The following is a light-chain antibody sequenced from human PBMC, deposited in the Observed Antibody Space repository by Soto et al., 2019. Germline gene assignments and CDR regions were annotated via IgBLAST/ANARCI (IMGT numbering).Light chain of an antibody. CDR1: SSDVGAYDY. V-gene: IGLV2-8*01. CDR2: EVI. Sequence: QSVLTQPPSASGSPGQSVTISCTGTSSDVGAYDYVSWYQQHPGKAPKLIIYEVIKRPSGVPDRFSGSKSGNTASLTVSGLQVEDEAHYYCSSYAGSNNLLFAGGTKLTVL. J-gene: IGLJ2*01. CDR3: SSYAGSNNLL.